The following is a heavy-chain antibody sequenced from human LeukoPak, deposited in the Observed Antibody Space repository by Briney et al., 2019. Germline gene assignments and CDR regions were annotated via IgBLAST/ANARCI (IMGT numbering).Heavy chain of an antibody. D-gene: IGHD3-22*01. J-gene: IGHJ4*02. CDR1: GGSISSGDYY. Sequence: SETLSLTCTVSGGSISSGDYYWSWIRQPPGKGLEWIGYIYYSGSTYYNPPLKSRVTISVDTSKNQFSLKLSSVTAADTAVYYCAREGYYDSSGYFQFDYWGQGTLVTVSS. V-gene: IGHV4-30-4*01. CDR2: IYYSGST. CDR3: AREGYYDSSGYFQFDY.